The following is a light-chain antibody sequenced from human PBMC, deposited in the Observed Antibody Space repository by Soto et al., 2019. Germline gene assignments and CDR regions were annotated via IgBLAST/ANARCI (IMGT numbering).Light chain of an antibody. CDR2: GAS. CDR1: QGIGGS. CDR3: QNYNSAPYT. Sequence: DIQMTQSPDFLSASVGDRVTLTCRASQGIGGSLAWYQHKPGEVPKLLIYGASTLFSGVPSRFSGSGSGTLLTLTISSLQPEDLATYYCQNYNSAPYTFGPGTKVDIK. J-gene: IGKJ2*01. V-gene: IGKV1-27*01.